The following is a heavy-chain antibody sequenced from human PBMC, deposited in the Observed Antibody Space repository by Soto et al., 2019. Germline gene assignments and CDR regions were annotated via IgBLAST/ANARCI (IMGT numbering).Heavy chain of an antibody. D-gene: IGHD3-9*01. CDR3: ARDPGQILTGYSRAFDY. J-gene: IGHJ4*02. V-gene: IGHV1-18*01. CDR2: ISAYNGNT. Sequence: ASVKVSCKASGYTFTSYGISWVRQAPGQGLEWMGWISAYNGNTNYAQKLQGRDTMTTDTSTSTAYMELRSLRSDDTAVYYCARDPGQILTGYSRAFDYWGQGILVTVSS. CDR1: GYTFTSYG.